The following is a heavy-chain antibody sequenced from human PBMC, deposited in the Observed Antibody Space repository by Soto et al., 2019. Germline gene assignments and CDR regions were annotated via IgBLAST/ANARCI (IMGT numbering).Heavy chain of an antibody. CDR3: ARGVGAARPTVFFYYYMDV. CDR1: GYTFTSYD. J-gene: IGHJ6*03. CDR2: MNPNSGNT. Sequence: QVQLVQSGAEVKKPGASVKVSCKASGYTFTSYDINWVRQATGQGLEWMGWMNPNSGNTGYAQKLQGRDTTTSNTSICTAYMELSSLRSEDTAVYYCARGVGAARPTVFFYYYMDVWGKGTTVTVSS. D-gene: IGHD6-6*01. V-gene: IGHV1-8*01.